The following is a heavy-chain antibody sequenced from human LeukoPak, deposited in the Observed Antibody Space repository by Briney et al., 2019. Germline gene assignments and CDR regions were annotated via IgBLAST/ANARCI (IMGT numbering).Heavy chain of an antibody. CDR3: ARDLRGYCSGGSCPTDAFDI. CDR1: GGSISGYY. Sequence: SETLSLTCTVSGGSISGYYWSWIRQPPGKGLEWIGYIYYSGSTNYNPSLKSRVTISVDTSKNQFSLKLSSVTAADTAVYYCARDLRGYCSGGSCPTDAFDIWGQGTMVTVSS. V-gene: IGHV4-59*12. J-gene: IGHJ3*02. D-gene: IGHD2-15*01. CDR2: IYYSGST.